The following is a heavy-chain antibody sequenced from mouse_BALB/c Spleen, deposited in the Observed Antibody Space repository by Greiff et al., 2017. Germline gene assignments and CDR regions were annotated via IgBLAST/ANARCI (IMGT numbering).Heavy chain of an antibody. Sequence: QVQLQQPGAELVKPGTSVKLSCKASGYNFTSYWINWVKLRPGQGLEWIGDIYPGSGSTNYNEKFKSQTTLTVDTSSSTAYMQLSSLASEDSALYYCARLVDYWGQGTTLTVSS. J-gene: IGHJ2*01. CDR1: GYNFTSYW. CDR3: ARLVDY. V-gene: IGHV1-55*01. CDR2: IYPGSGST.